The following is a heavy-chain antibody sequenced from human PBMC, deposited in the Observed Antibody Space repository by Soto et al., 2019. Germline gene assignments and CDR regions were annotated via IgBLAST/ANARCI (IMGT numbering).Heavy chain of an antibody. V-gene: IGHV1-2*02. Sequence: ASVKVSCKASGYTFTGHYIHWVRQAPEQGPEWMGEIGPQSGVTRYAQKFQGRVTMTMDTSITTVYMELKNLRPDDTAVYYCGRGRSGQIVVFYWGQGTPVTVSS. CDR2: IGPQSGVT. CDR3: GRGRSGQIVVFY. D-gene: IGHD1-26*01. CDR1: GYTFTGHY. J-gene: IGHJ4*02.